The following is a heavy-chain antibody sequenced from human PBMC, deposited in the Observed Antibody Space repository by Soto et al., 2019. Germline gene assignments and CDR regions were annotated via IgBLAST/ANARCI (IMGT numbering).Heavy chain of an antibody. CDR2: MNPKSGNT. CDR1: GYIFTSYD. D-gene: IGHD6-13*01. CDR3: ARAPAYSSTWDFYYYYMDV. Sequence: QVQLVQSGAEVKKPGASVKVSCKASGYIFTSYDINWVRQATGQGLEWVGWMNPKSGNTGYAQKFEGRVTMTRNTSIRKAYMGLSSLRSEDTAVYYCARAPAYSSTWDFYYYYMDVWGNGTTVAVS. J-gene: IGHJ6*03. V-gene: IGHV1-8*01.